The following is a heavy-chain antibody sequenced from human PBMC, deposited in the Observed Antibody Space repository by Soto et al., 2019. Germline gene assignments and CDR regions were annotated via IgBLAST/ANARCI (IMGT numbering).Heavy chain of an antibody. J-gene: IGHJ6*02. CDR2: ISSSSTI. Sequence: VQLVESGGGLVQPGGSLRLSCAASGFTFSSYSMNWVRQAPGKGLEWVSYISSSSTIYYADSVKGQFTISRDNAKNSLYLQMNSLRDEDTAVYYCARDMGSRFYYYGMDVWGQGTTVTGSS. CDR1: GFTFSSYS. CDR3: ARDMGSRFYYYGMDV. D-gene: IGHD2-15*01. V-gene: IGHV3-48*02.